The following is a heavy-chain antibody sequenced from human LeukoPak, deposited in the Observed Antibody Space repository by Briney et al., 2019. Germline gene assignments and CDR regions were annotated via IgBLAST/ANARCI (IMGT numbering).Heavy chain of an antibody. J-gene: IGHJ3*02. CDR2: IIPIFGTA. D-gene: IGHD3-22*01. Sequence: ASVKVSCKASGGTFSSYAISWVRQAPGQGLEWMGGIIPIFGTANYAQKFQGRVTITADESTSTAYMELSSLRSEDTAVYYRARDNSPYYYDSSGYPFTAFDIWGQGTMVTVSS. V-gene: IGHV1-69*13. CDR1: GGTFSSYA. CDR3: ARDNSPYYYDSSGYPFTAFDI.